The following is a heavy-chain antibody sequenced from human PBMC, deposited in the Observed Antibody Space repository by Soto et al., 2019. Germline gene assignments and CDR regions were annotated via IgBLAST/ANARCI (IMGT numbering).Heavy chain of an antibody. CDR2: ISYDGSNK. D-gene: IGHD3-22*01. CDR1: GFTFSSYA. V-gene: IGHV3-30-3*01. Sequence: GGSLRLSCAASGFTFSSYAMHWVRQAPGKGLEWVAVISYDGSNKYYADSVKGRFTISRDNSKNTLYLQMNSLRAEDTAVYYCARIVVDSSGFDYWGQGTLVTVSS. J-gene: IGHJ4*02. CDR3: ARIVVDSSGFDY.